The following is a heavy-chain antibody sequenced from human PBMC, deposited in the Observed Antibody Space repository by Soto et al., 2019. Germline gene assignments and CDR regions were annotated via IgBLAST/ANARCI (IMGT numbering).Heavy chain of an antibody. CDR1: GFNFSSYG. J-gene: IGHJ6*03. V-gene: IGHV3-30*18. CDR3: AKGAQGAAAGTYYYYYYMDV. CDR2: ISYDGSNK. D-gene: IGHD6-13*01. Sequence: PGGSLRLSCAASGFNFSSYGMHWVRQAPSKGLEWVAVISYDGSNKYYADSVKGRFTISRDNSKNTLYLQMNSLRAEDTAVYYCAKGAQGAAAGTYYYYYYMDVWGKGTTVTVS.